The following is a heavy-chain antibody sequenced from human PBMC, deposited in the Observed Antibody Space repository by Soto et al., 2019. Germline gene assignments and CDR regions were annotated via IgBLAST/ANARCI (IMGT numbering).Heavy chain of an antibody. D-gene: IGHD5-12*01. J-gene: IGHJ5*02. V-gene: IGHV4-38-2*01. CDR1: GYSISSGYY. Sequence: SETLSLTCAVSGYSISSGYYWGWIRQPPGKGLEWIGNIYHSGNTYYNPSLKSRVTMSVDTSKNQFSLKVTSVTAADTAVYYCARGAREMATIIKWIDPWGQGTLVTVSS. CDR2: IYHSGNT. CDR3: ARGAREMATIIKWIDP.